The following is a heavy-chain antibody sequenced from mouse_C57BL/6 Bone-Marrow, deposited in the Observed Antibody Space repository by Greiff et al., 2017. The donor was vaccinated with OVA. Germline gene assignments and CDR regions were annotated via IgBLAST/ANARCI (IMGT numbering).Heavy chain of an antibody. CDR3: ARASSGKIPY. V-gene: IGHV1-55*01. Sequence: QVQLQQSGAELVKPGASVKMSCKASGYTFTSYWITWVRQRPGQGLEWIGDIYPGSGSTNYNEKFKSKATLTVDTSSSTAYMHLSSLTSEDSAVYYCARASSGKIPYWGQGTTLTVSS. CDR1: GYTFTSYW. CDR2: IYPGSGST. J-gene: IGHJ2*01. D-gene: IGHD3-2*02.